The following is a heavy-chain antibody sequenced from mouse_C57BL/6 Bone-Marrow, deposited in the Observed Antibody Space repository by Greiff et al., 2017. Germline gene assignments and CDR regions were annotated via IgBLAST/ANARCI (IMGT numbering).Heavy chain of an antibody. D-gene: IGHD1-1*01. V-gene: IGHV1-52*01. CDR3: ARRGFYGSSYPDWYFDV. Sequence: VQLQQPGAELVRPGSSVKLSCKASVYTFTSYWMHWVKQRPIQGLEWIGNIDPSDSETHYNQKFKDKATLTVDKSSSTAYMQLSSLTSEDSAVYYCARRGFYGSSYPDWYFDVWGTGTTVTVSS. CDR1: VYTFTSYW. CDR2: IDPSDSET. J-gene: IGHJ1*03.